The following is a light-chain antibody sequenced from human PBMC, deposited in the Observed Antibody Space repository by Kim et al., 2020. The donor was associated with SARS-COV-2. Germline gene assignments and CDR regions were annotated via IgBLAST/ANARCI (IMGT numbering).Light chain of an antibody. V-gene: IGLV2-14*01. CDR3: SSYIRGSTNYV. CDR2: EVS. CDR1: SSDVGGYKY. J-gene: IGLJ1*01. Sequence: SITISCTGTSSDVGGYKYVSWYQQHPGKAPKLVIYEVSNRPSGVSNRFSGSKSGNTASLTISGLQAEYEADYYCSSYIRGSTNYVFGTGTKVTVL.